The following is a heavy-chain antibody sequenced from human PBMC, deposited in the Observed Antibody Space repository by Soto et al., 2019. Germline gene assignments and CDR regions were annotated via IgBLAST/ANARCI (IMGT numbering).Heavy chain of an antibody. J-gene: IGHJ6*02. CDR1: GFTFSSYA. CDR3: VKDTRYCSSTSCYAPYYYGMDV. Sequence: PGGSLRLSCSASGFTFSSYAMHWVRQAPGKGLEYVSAISSSGGSTYYADSVKGRFTISRDNSKNTLYLQMSSLRAEDTAVYYCVKDTRYCSSTSCYAPYYYGMDVWGQGTTVTVSS. CDR2: ISSSGGST. V-gene: IGHV3-64D*08. D-gene: IGHD2-2*01.